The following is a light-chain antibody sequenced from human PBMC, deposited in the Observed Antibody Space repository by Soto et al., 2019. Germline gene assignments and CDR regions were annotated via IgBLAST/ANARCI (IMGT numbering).Light chain of an antibody. CDR3: CSYAGSYTHV. Sequence: QSALTQPRSVSGSLGQSVTISCTGTSSDVGAYDFVSWYQQHPGKAPKLIIYDVIKRPSGVPDRFSGSKSGNTASLTISGLQAEDEADYYCCSYAGSYTHVFGTGTKSPS. V-gene: IGLV2-11*01. CDR1: SSDVGAYDF. J-gene: IGLJ1*01. CDR2: DVI.